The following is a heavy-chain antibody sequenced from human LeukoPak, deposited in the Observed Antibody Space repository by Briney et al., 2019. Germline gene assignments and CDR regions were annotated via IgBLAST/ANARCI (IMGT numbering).Heavy chain of an antibody. D-gene: IGHD3-3*01. CDR2: IKQDGSEK. Sequence: GGSLRLSCAASGFTFSSHSMNWVRQAPGKGLEWVANIKQDGSEKYYVDSVKGRFTISRDNAKNSLYLQMNSLRAEDTAVYYCARAAWSGYLGTYYFDYWGQGTLVTVSS. CDR1: GFTFSSHS. V-gene: IGHV3-7*01. J-gene: IGHJ4*02. CDR3: ARAAWSGYLGTYYFDY.